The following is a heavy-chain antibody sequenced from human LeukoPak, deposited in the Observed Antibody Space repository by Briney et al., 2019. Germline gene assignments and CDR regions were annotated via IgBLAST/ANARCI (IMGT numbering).Heavy chain of an antibody. CDR2: IYYSGST. Sequence: PSETLSLTCTASGGSISSYYWSWIRQPPGKGLEWIGYIYYSGSTNYNPSLKSRVTISVDTSKNQFSLKLSSVTAADTAVYYCARGDYGDYQDYWGQGTLVTVSS. CDR1: GGSISSYY. J-gene: IGHJ4*02. CDR3: ARGDYGDYQDY. D-gene: IGHD4-17*01. V-gene: IGHV4-59*01.